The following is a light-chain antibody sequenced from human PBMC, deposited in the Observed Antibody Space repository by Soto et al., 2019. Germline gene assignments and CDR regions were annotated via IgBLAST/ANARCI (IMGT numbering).Light chain of an antibody. CDR1: QWVRDD. J-gene: IGKJ4*01. CDR2: SAS. Sequence: IPMTQSPSSLSASVGDRVTITCRASQWVRDDVGWYQQKPGKAPKLLIYSASTLQSGVPSRFSGSGSGTDFTLTISGLQTEDFATYYCLQESNYPLTFGGGTKVEIK. CDR3: LQESNYPLT. V-gene: IGKV1-6*01.